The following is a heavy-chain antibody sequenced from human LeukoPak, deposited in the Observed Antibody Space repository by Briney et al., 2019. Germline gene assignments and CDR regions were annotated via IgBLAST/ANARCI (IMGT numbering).Heavy chain of an antibody. J-gene: IGHJ4*02. D-gene: IGHD3-16*01. CDR1: GGSISRGDYY. V-gene: IGHV4-30-4*01. Sequence: PSETLSLTCTVSGGSISRGDYYWSWIRQPPGKGLEWIGYIYYSGSTYYNPSLKSRVTISVDTSKNQFSLKLSSVTAADTAVYYCARGAASRPFDYWGQGTLVTVSS. CDR3: ARGAASRPFDY. CDR2: IYYSGST.